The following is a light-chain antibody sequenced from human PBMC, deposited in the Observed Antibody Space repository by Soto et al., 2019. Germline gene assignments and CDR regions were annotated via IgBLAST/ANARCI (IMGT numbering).Light chain of an antibody. V-gene: IGLV2-8*01. CDR1: SSDVGGYDY. CDR3: SSYAGRNHFG. J-gene: IGLJ1*01. Sequence: QSVRTQPPSASGAPGQSVTISCTGTSSDVGGYDYVSWYQQHPGKAPKLMIYDVTKRPSGVPDRFSGSKSGNTASLTVSGLQAEDEPDYYCSSYAGRNHFGFGTGTKVTV. CDR2: DVT.